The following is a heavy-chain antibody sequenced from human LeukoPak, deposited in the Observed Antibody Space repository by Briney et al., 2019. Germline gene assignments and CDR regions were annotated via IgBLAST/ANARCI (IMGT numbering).Heavy chain of an antibody. V-gene: IGHV3-23*01. Sequence: GGSLRLSCAASGLTFSNYAMNWVRQASGRGLEWVSGITDSGRKTYYADSVKGRFSISRDNSKNTVYLQMSDLRAEDTAVYYCAKCSTSAYTTGWCNWIDPWGQGTLVTVSS. J-gene: IGHJ5*02. CDR3: AKCSTSAYTTGWCNWIDP. CDR2: ITDSGRKT. CDR1: GLTFSNYA. D-gene: IGHD6-19*01.